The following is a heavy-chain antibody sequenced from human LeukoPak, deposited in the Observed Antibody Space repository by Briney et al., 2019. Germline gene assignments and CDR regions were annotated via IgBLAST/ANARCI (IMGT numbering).Heavy chain of an antibody. J-gene: IGHJ4*02. CDR1: GYTLTDYY. CDR2: INPNSGGT. V-gene: IGHV1-2*06. CDR3: ARVGYYESSGYYEY. Sequence: ASVKVSCKASGYTLTDYYMNWVRQAPGQGLEWMGRINPNSGGTNYAQKFQGRVTMTRDTSISTVYMELSRLRSDDTAVYYCARVGYYESSGYYEYWGQGTLVTVSS. D-gene: IGHD3-22*01.